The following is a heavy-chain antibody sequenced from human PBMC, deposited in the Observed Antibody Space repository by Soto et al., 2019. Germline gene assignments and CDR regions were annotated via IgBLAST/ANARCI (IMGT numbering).Heavy chain of an antibody. CDR2: IYSGGST. CDR1: GFTVSSNY. CDR3: ASSPLTGGNYYGMDV. D-gene: IGHD3-9*01. V-gene: IGHV3-53*01. Sequence: GGSLRLSCAASGFTVSSNYMSWVRQAPGKGLEWVSVIYSGGSTYYADSVKGRFTISRDNSKNTLYLQMNSLRAEDTAVYYCASSPLTGGNYYGMDVWGQGTTVTVSS. J-gene: IGHJ6*02.